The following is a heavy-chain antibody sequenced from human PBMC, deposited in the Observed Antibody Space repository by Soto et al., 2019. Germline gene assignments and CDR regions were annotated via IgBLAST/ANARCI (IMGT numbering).Heavy chain of an antibody. CDR1: GFTFSSYE. J-gene: IGHJ4*02. CDR2: ISSSGSTI. V-gene: IGHV3-48*03. CDR3: AREDCGDYSRGYYFDY. Sequence: VGSLRLSCAASGFTFSSYEMNWVRQAPGKGLEWVSYISSSGSTIYYADSVKGRFTISRDNAKNSLYLQMNSLRAEDTAVYYCAREDCGDYSRGYYFDYWGQGTLVTVSS. D-gene: IGHD4-17*01.